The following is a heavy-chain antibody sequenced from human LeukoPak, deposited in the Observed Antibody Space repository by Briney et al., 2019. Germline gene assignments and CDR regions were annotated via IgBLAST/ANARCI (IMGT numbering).Heavy chain of an antibody. Sequence: GGSLRLSCAASGFTFSSYAMSWVRQVPGKGLEWVSVISGSGDNTYYADSVKGRFTISRDNSKNALYLQMNSLRAEDTAVYYCAKAGTQLDYFDYWGQGTLVTVSS. V-gene: IGHV3-23*01. CDR1: GFTFSSYA. CDR3: AKAGTQLDYFDY. CDR2: ISGSGDNT. J-gene: IGHJ4*02. D-gene: IGHD1-1*01.